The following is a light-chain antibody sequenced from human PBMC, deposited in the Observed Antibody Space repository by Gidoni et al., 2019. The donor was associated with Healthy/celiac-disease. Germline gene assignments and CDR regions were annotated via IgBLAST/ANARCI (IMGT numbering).Light chain of an antibody. V-gene: IGLV3-1*01. CDR1: KLGDKY. J-gene: IGLJ2*01. Sequence: SYELTQPPSVSVSPGQTASITCSGDKLGDKYACWYQQKPGQSPVLVIYQDSKRPSGIPERFYGANYGNTATMNISGTQAMDEAEYYCQAWDSRTVVFGGGTKLTVL. CDR2: QDS. CDR3: QAWDSRTVV.